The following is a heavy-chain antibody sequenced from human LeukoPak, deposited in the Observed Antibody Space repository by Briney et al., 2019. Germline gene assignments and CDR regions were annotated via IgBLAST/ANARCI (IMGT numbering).Heavy chain of an antibody. Sequence: GGSLRLSCAASGFTFSSYSLNWVRQAPGKGLEWVSSISSSSSYIYYADSVKGRFTISRDNAKNSLYLQMNSLRAEDTAVYYCAKVVSGSSNWFDPWGQGTLVTVSS. CDR2: ISSSSSYI. V-gene: IGHV3-21*01. CDR1: GFTFSSYS. D-gene: IGHD1-26*01. CDR3: AKVVSGSSNWFDP. J-gene: IGHJ5*02.